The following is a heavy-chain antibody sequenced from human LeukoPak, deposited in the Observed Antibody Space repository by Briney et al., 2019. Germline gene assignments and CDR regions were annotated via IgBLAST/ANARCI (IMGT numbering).Heavy chain of an antibody. V-gene: IGHV4-4*07. CDR2: ISTSGST. CDR3: ARDFVNSGYYFDY. Sequence: KTSETLSLTCTVSGGSISSYYWSWIRQPAGKGLESIGHISTSGSTNYNPSLKSRVTMSVDTSKNQFSLKLSSVTAADTAVYYCARDFVNSGYYFDYWGQGTLVTVSS. CDR1: GGSISSYY. J-gene: IGHJ4*02. D-gene: IGHD3-22*01.